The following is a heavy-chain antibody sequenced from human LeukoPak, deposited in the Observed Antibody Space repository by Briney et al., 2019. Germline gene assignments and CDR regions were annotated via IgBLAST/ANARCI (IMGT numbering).Heavy chain of an antibody. CDR1: GGSISSSY. D-gene: IGHD3-22*01. CDR2: IYNSGST. V-gene: IGHV4-59*01. J-gene: IGHJ6*03. CDR3: TRGSIAYYYMDV. Sequence: SETLSLTCTVSGGSISSSYWSWIRQPPGKGLEWIGYIYNSGSTNYNPSLKSRVTISVDTSKNQFSLKLSSVTAADTAVYYCTRGSIAYYYMDVWGKGTTVTISS.